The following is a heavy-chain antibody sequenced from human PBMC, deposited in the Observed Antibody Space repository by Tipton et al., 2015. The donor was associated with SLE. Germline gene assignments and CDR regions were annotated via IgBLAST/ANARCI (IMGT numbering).Heavy chain of an antibody. D-gene: IGHD4-17*01. CDR3: AKAALGDGDYGYFQH. CDR1: GFTVSSNY. Sequence: SLRLSCAASGFTVSSNYMSWVRQAPGKGLEWVSVIYSGGSTYYADSVKGRFTISRDNSKNTLYLQMNSLRAEDTAVYYCAKAALGDGDYGYFQHWGQGTLVTVSS. J-gene: IGHJ1*01. CDR2: IYSGGST. V-gene: IGHV3-53*01.